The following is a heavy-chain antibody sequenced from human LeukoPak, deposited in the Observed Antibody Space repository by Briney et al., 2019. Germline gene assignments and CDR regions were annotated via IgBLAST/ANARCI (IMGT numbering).Heavy chain of an antibody. CDR3: ARAGPRYYYYGMDV. V-gene: IGHV4-34*01. Sequence: PSETLSLTCAVYGGSFSGYYWSWIRQPPGKGLEWIGEINHRGSTNYNPSLKSRVTISVDTSKNQFSLKLSSVTAADTAVYYCARAGPRYYYYGMDVWGQGTTVTVSS. J-gene: IGHJ6*02. D-gene: IGHD7-27*01. CDR2: INHRGST. CDR1: GGSFSGYY.